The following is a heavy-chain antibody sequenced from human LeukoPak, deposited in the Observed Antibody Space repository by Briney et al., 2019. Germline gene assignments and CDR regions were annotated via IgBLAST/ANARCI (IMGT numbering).Heavy chain of an antibody. CDR3: ARQSRDGYNYGDY. J-gene: IGHJ4*02. D-gene: IGHD5-24*01. CDR2: ISGSGGST. Sequence: GGSLRLSCVPSVSTLSSAWMSSVRQAPGKGLEWVSAISGSGGSTYYADSVKGRFTISRDNSKNTLYLQMNSLRAEDTVVYYCARQSRDGYNYGDYWGQGTLVTVSS. CDR1: VSTLSSAW. V-gene: IGHV3-23*01.